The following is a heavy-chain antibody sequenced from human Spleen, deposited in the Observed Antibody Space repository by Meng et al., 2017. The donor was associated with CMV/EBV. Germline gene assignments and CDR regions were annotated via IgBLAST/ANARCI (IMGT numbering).Heavy chain of an antibody. Sequence: GGSLRLSCAASGFTFTSYNMHWVRQAPGKGLEWVALIVYDGNIKYYADSVKGRFTISRDNSKDTLYLQMSSLRAEDTAVYYCANLIAAAGPLTFDYWGQGTLVTVSS. CDR2: IVYDGNIK. CDR3: ANLIAAAGPLTFDY. D-gene: IGHD6-13*01. J-gene: IGHJ4*02. V-gene: IGHV3-30-3*01. CDR1: GFTFTSYN.